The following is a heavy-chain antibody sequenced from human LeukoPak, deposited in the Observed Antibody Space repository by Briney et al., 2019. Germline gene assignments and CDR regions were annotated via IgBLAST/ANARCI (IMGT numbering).Heavy chain of an antibody. CDR3: AKDPIAAAGNFDY. CDR2: ISWNSGSI. D-gene: IGHD6-13*01. V-gene: IGHV3-9*01. J-gene: IGHJ4*02. Sequence: GGSLRLSCAASGFTFDDYAMHWVRQAPGKGLEWVSGISWNSGSIGNADSVKGRFTISRDNAKNSLYLQMNSLRAEDTALYYCAKDPIAAAGNFDYWGQGTLVTVSS. CDR1: GFTFDDYA.